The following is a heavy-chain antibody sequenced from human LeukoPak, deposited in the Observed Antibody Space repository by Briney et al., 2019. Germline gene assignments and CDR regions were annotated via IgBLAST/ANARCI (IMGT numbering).Heavy chain of an antibody. V-gene: IGHV4-61*05. Sequence: KPSETLSLTCTVSGGSISSSTYYWAWIRQSPGKGLEWIGYIYYSGSTNYNPSLKSRVTISVGTSKNQFSLKLSSVTAADTAVYYCARGVTDIVVVPAAIGWGYYYYGMDVWGQGTTVTVSS. CDR1: GGSISSSTYY. D-gene: IGHD2-2*01. CDR2: IYYSGST. CDR3: ARGVTDIVVVPAAIGWGYYYYGMDV. J-gene: IGHJ6*02.